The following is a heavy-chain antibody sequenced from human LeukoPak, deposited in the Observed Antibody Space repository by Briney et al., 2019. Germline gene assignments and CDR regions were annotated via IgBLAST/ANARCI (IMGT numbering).Heavy chain of an antibody. J-gene: IGHJ5*02. Sequence: SETLSLTCTVSGYSISSGYYWGWIRQPPGKGLEWIGSIYHSGSTYYNPSLKSRVTISVDRSKKNFSLRLSSVTAADTAVYYCARDSGTTGEVKFDPWGPGSLVTVSS. V-gene: IGHV4-38-2*02. CDR3: ARDSGTTGEVKFDP. CDR1: GYSISSGYY. CDR2: IYHSGST. D-gene: IGHD3-10*01.